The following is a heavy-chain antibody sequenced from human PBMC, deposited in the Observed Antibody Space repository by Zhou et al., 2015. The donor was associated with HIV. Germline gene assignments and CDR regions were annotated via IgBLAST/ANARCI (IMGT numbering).Heavy chain of an antibody. D-gene: IGHD4-23*01. V-gene: IGHV1-69*06. CDR1: GGTFSSYA. CDR2: IIPIFGTT. J-gene: IGHJ4*02. Sequence: QVQLVQSGAEVKKPGSSVKVSCKASGGTFSSYAISWVRQAPGQGLEWMGGIIPIFGTTNYAQKFQGRVSITADKSTSTAYMDLTSLRSDDTAVYYCARDSVATRSADPYYFDSWGQGTLVTVSS. CDR3: ARDSVATRSADPYYFDS.